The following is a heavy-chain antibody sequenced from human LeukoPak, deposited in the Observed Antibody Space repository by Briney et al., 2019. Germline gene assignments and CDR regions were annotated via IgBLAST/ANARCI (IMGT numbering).Heavy chain of an antibody. CDR3: ARDHPSGSYFRCFDY. V-gene: IGHV3-48*02. CDR1: GFTFSSYS. CDR2: ISSSSSTI. D-gene: IGHD1-26*01. J-gene: IGHJ4*02. Sequence: PGGSLRLSCAASGFTFSSYSMNWVRQAPGKGLEWVSYISSSSSTIYYADSVKGRFTISSDNAKNSLYLQMNSLRDEDTAVYYCARDHPSGSYFRCFDYWGQGTLVTVSS.